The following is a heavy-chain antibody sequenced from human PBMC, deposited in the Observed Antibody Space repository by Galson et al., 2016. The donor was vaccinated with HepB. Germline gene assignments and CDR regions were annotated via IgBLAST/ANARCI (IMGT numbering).Heavy chain of an antibody. CDR1: GGTFSSHA. V-gene: IGHV1-69*13. Sequence: SVKVSCKASGGTFSSHAINWVRQAPGQGLEWMGGIIPIFDTTKYAQKFPGRVTITADESTSTAYMELSSLRSEDTAVYYCASKASMDVWGKGTTVTVSS. CDR3: ASKASMDV. J-gene: IGHJ6*03. CDR2: IIPIFDTT.